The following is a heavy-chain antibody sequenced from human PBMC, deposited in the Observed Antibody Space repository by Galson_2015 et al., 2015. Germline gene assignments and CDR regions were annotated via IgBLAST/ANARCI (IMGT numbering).Heavy chain of an antibody. D-gene: IGHD5-12*01. CDR2: IKPDGSEK. CDR3: ARPEGRYSGYDDAFDL. V-gene: IGHV3-7*01. J-gene: IGHJ3*01. CDR1: GFTFSFYW. Sequence: LRLSCAASGFTFSFYWMSWVRQAPGKGLEWVANIKPDGSEKYYVDSVKGRFTISRDNAKNSLYLQMNSLRAEDTAVYYCARPEGRYSGYDDAFDLWGQGTMVTVSS.